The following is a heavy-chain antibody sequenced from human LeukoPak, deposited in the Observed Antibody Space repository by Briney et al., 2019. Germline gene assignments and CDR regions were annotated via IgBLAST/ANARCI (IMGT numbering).Heavy chain of an antibody. CDR3: ARDYGDYVSSYYFHY. Sequence: SETLSLTCTVSGGSISSYYWSWIRQPPGKGLEWIGYIYYSGSTNYNPSLKSRVTISVGTSKNQFSLKLSSVTAADTAVYYCARDYGDYVSSYYFHYWGQGTLVTVSS. J-gene: IGHJ4*02. CDR1: GGSISSYY. D-gene: IGHD4-17*01. V-gene: IGHV4-59*01. CDR2: IYYSGST.